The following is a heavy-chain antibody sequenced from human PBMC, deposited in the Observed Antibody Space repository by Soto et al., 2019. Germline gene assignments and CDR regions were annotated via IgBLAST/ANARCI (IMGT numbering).Heavy chain of an antibody. CDR1: GFTVSINY. CDR3: ARAPDWYSDL. Sequence: EVQLVETGGGLIQPGGSLRLSCAASGFTVSINYMSWVRQAPGKGLEWVSVIYTGGSTYYADSVRGRFPISRDNSKNTLYLQMNSLRDEDTAFYYCARAPDWYSDLWGRGTLVTVSS. J-gene: IGHJ2*01. CDR2: IYTGGST. V-gene: IGHV3-53*02.